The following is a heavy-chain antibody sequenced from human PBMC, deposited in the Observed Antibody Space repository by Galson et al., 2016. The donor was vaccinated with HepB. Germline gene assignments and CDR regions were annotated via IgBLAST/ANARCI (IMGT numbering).Heavy chain of an antibody. J-gene: IGHJ4*02. CDR3: ASAGVGPAASFDY. CDR2: INPSGVST. CDR1: GHTFTIYY. V-gene: IGHV1-46*01. Sequence: SVKVSCKASGHTFTIYYMHWVRQAPGQGLEWMGVINPSGVSTSYAQKLQGRVTMTRDTSTKTVHMELSSLRSEDTAIYYCASAGVGPAASFDYWGQGTLVTVSS. D-gene: IGHD2-2*01.